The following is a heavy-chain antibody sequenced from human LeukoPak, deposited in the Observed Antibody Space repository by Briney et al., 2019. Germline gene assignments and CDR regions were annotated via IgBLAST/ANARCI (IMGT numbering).Heavy chain of an antibody. D-gene: IGHD3-10*01. J-gene: IGHJ4*02. CDR3: AKVEAFYYYGSGTHPYFDY. V-gene: IGHV3-23*01. CDR2: ISGSGGSV. CDR1: GFTFSNFA. Sequence: PGGSLRLSCAASGFTFSNFAMSWVRQAPGKGLEWVSAISGSGGSVYYADSVKGRFTISRDNSKNTLYLQMKSLRAEDTAVYYCAKVEAFYYYGSGTHPYFDYWGQGTLVTVPS.